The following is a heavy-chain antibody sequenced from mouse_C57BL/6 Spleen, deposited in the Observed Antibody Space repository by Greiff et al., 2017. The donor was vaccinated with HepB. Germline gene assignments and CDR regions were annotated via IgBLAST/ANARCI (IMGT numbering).Heavy chain of an antibody. CDR1: GYTFTDYY. J-gene: IGHJ1*01. CDR2: INPYNGGT. V-gene: IGHV1-19*01. Sequence: EVQLQQSGPVLVKPGASVKMSCKASGYTFTDYYMNWVKQSHGKSLEWIGVINPYNGGTSYNQKFKGKATLTVDKSSSTAYMELNSLTSEDSAVYYCAPYYGSSNRYFDVWGPGTTVTVSS. D-gene: IGHD1-1*01. CDR3: APYYGSSNRYFDV.